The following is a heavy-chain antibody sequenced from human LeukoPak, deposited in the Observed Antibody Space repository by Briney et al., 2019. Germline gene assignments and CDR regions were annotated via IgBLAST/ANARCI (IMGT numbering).Heavy chain of an antibody. J-gene: IGHJ4*02. V-gene: IGHV4-59*01. CDR3: ARGSSGYSSGMVDY. Sequence: SETLSLTCTVSGGSISSYYWSWIRQPPGKGLEWIGYIYYSGSTNYNPSLKSRVTISVDTSKNQFSLKLSSVTAADTAVYYCARGSSGYSSGMVDYWGQGILVTVSS. CDR2: IYYSGST. CDR1: GGSISSYY. D-gene: IGHD6-19*01.